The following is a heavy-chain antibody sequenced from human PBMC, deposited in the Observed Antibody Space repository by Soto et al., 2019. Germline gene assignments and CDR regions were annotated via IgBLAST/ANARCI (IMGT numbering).Heavy chain of an antibody. CDR2: INHSGST. CDR1: GGSFSGYY. Sequence: SETLSLTCAVYGGSFSGYYWSWIRQPPGKGLEWIGEINHSGSTNYNPSLKSRVTISVDTSKNQFSLKLSSVTAADTAVYYCARGFYDFWSGYYRRGNWFDPWGQATLVTLSA. D-gene: IGHD3-3*01. J-gene: IGHJ5*02. CDR3: ARGFYDFWSGYYRRGNWFDP. V-gene: IGHV4-34*01.